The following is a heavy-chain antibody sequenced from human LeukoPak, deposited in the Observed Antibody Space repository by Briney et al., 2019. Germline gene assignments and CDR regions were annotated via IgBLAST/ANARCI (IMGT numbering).Heavy chain of an antibody. J-gene: IGHJ5*02. D-gene: IGHD6-13*01. Sequence: SETLSLTCAVYGGSFSGYYWSWIRQPPGKGLEWIGEINHSGSTNYNPSLKSRVTISVDTSKNQFSLKLSSVTAADTAVYYCASVRRSWYAGAPSWGQGTLVIVSS. CDR2: INHSGST. CDR3: ASVRRSWYAGAPS. V-gene: IGHV4-34*01. CDR1: GGSFSGYY.